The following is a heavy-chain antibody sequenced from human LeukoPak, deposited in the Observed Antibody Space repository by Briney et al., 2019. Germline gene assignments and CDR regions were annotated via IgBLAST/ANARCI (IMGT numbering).Heavy chain of an antibody. CDR3: ARVDWGSSSFIDY. CDR2: IYYSGST. V-gene: IGHV4-39*07. D-gene: IGHD6-6*01. CDR1: GGPISSSSYY. Sequence: PSETLSLTCTVSGGPISSSSYYWGWIRQPPGKGLEWIGSIYYSGSTYYNPSLKSRVTISVDTSKNQFSLKLSSVTAADTAVYYCARVDWGSSSFIDYWGQGTLVTVSS. J-gene: IGHJ4*02.